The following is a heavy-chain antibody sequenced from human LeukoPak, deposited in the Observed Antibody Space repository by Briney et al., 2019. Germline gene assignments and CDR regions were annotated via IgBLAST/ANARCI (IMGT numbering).Heavy chain of an antibody. J-gene: IGHJ5*02. Sequence: PGGSLRLSCAASGFTFSRNWMTWVRQAPGKGLEWVANIKQDGSEKYYVDSVKGRFTISRDNAKNSLYLQMNSLRAEDTAVYYYARVGIAAAGTYWFDPWGQGTLVTVSS. D-gene: IGHD6-13*01. CDR1: GFTFSRNW. CDR2: IKQDGSEK. CDR3: ARVGIAAAGTYWFDP. V-gene: IGHV3-7*01.